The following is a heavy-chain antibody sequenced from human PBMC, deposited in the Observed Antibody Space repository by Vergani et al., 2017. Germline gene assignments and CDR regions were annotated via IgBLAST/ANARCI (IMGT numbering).Heavy chain of an antibody. Sequence: QVQLVESGGGVVQPGRSLRLSCAASGFTFSSYGMHWVRQAPGKGLEWVAVIWYDGSNKYYADPVKGRFTISRDNSKNTLYLQMNSLRAEDTAVYYCAREGISAFDIWGQGTMVTVSS. CDR1: GFTFSSYG. D-gene: IGHD6-13*01. V-gene: IGHV3-33*08. J-gene: IGHJ3*02. CDR3: AREGISAFDI. CDR2: IWYDGSNK.